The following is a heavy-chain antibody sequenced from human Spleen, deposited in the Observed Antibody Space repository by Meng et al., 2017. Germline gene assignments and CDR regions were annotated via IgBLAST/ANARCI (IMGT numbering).Heavy chain of an antibody. CDR2: INPKSGDT. V-gene: IGHV1-2*06. J-gene: IGHJ4*02. Sequence: QVQLVRSGADVKKPGASVKGSCKASGYTFPDYWLHWVRRAPGQGLEWMGRINPKSGDTHYAQRFQGRVTMTGDTSISTAYMELSGLRSDDTAMYYCARDEDISAAGKLFGDYWGQGTLVTVSS. D-gene: IGHD6-13*01. CDR1: GYTFPDYW. CDR3: ARDEDISAAGKLFGDY.